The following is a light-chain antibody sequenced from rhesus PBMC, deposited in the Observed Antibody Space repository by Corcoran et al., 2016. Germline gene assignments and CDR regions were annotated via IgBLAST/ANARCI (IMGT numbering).Light chain of an antibody. Sequence: DIQMTQSPSSLSASVGDRVTITCRASQSISNYLNWYQQEPGKAPKLLIYSASSLQSGVPSRFSGSGSGTEFPLPISSLQPEDFATYYCQQFKNYLSLTFGGGTKVEIK. CDR1: QSISNY. CDR3: QQFKNYLSLT. V-gene: IGKV1-41*01. CDR2: SAS. J-gene: IGKJ4*01.